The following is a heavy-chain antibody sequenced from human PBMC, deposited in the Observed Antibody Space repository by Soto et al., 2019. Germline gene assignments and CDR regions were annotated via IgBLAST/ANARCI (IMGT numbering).Heavy chain of an antibody. CDR1: GGSFSGYY. V-gene: IGHV4-34*01. Sequence: SETLSLTCAVYGGSFSGYYWSWIRQPPGKGLEWIGEINHSGSTNYNPSLKSRVTISVDTSKNQFSLKLSSVTAADTAVYYCAARVGATDAFDIWGQGTMVTVSS. CDR2: INHSGST. D-gene: IGHD1-26*01. J-gene: IGHJ3*02. CDR3: AARVGATDAFDI.